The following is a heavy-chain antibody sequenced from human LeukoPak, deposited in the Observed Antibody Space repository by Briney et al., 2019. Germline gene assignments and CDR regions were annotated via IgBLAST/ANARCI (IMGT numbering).Heavy chain of an antibody. CDR1: GYTFTGYY. CDR2: INPNSGGT. Sequence: ASVKVSCKASGYTFTGYYMHWVRQAPGQGLEWMGWINPNSGGTNYAQKFQGRVTMTRDTSISTAYMELSRLRSDDTAVYYCARVAGYSSGCYDYWGQGTLVTVSS. CDR3: ARVAGYSSGCYDY. J-gene: IGHJ4*02. V-gene: IGHV1-2*02. D-gene: IGHD6-19*01.